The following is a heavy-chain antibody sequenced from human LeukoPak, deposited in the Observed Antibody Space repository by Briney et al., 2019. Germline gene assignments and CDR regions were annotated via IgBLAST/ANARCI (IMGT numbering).Heavy chain of an antibody. D-gene: IGHD2-21*02. CDR3: AVAFCGGDCYSLYDAFDF. CDR2: INPNSGGT. CDR1: GYTFTSYG. V-gene: IGHV1-2*02. Sequence: ASVKVSCKAFGYTFTSYGISWVRQAPGQGLEWMGCINPNSGGTNYAQMFQGSVTMSRDTSINTAYMELKSLRSDDSAVYYCAVAFCGGDCYSLYDAFDFWGQGTMVTVSS. J-gene: IGHJ3*01.